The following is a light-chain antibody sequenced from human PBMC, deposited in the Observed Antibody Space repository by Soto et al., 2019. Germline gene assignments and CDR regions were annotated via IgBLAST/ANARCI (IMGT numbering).Light chain of an antibody. J-gene: IGKJ1*01. V-gene: IGKV3-20*01. Sequence: EIVLTQSPGSLSLSPVERGXXSCRASQSVSSSYLAWYQQKPGQAPRLLIYGASSRATGIPDRFSGSGSGTDFTLTISRLEPEDFAVYYCQQYGSLWTFGQGTKV. CDR3: QQYGSLWT. CDR2: GAS. CDR1: QSVSSSY.